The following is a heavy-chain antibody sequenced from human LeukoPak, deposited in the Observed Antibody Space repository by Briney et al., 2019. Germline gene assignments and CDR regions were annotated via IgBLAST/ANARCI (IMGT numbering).Heavy chain of an antibody. J-gene: IGHJ6*04. D-gene: IGHD3-3*01. V-gene: IGHV3-7*01. Sequence: GGSLRLSCAASGFTFSNSWMTWVRQAPGRGLEWVANIKEDGSDKQYVDSVRGRFTISRDNAKNSVSLQMDGLRAEDTAVYHCVRESDVWSGPGIGRPLDVWGKGTTVTVSS. CDR3: VRESDVWSGPGIGRPLDV. CDR2: IKEDGSDK. CDR1: GFTFSNSW.